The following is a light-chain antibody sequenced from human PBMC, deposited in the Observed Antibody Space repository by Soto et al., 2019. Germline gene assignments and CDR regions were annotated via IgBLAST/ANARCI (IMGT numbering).Light chain of an antibody. Sequence: EIVLTQSPATLSLSPGERATLSCRASQNLDSYLAWYEQKPGQPPRLLIYDASSRATGIPARFSGSGSGTDFTLTISSLEAEDFAVYYCQQRSAWPITFGGGTKVDIK. J-gene: IGKJ4*01. V-gene: IGKV3-11*01. CDR1: QNLDSY. CDR2: DAS. CDR3: QQRSAWPIT.